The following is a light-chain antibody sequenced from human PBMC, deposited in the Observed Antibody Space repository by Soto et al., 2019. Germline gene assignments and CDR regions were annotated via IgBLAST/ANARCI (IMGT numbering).Light chain of an antibody. V-gene: IGKV1-39*01. CDR2: AAS. Sequence: DIQMIQSLCSLSASVGDRVTITCRASQSISSCLNWYQQKPGKAPKLLIYAASSLQSGVPSRFSGSGSGTDFTLTISSLQPEDFAAYYSQQSYSTPFTFGPGTKVDIK. CDR3: QQSYSTPFT. J-gene: IGKJ3*01. CDR1: QSISSC.